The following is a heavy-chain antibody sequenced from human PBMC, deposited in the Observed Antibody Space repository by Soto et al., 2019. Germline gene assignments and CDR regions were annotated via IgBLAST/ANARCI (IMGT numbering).Heavy chain of an antibody. J-gene: IGHJ3*02. Sequence: PGGSLRLSCSASGFTFSSYCMHWVRQAPGKGLVWVSRINSGGYTHYADSVKGRFTVSRDNSKNTLYLQLNSLRAEDTAVYYCVTDSIGYRRHAFDTWGQGTAVTVSS. CDR2: INSGGYT. CDR1: GFTFSSYC. V-gene: IGHV3-53*01. CDR3: VTDSIGYRRHAFDT. D-gene: IGHD5-18*01.